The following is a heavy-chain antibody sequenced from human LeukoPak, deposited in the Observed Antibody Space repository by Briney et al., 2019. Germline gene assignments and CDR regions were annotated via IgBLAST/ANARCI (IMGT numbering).Heavy chain of an antibody. D-gene: IGHD5-24*01. J-gene: IGHJ1*01. V-gene: IGHV3-53*01. CDR1: GFTVSSTY. CDR2: IYSGGST. Sequence: GRSLRLSCAASGFTVSSTYMSWVRQAPGKGLEWVSVIYSGGSTYYADSVKGRFTISRDNSKNTLYLQMNSLRAEDTAVYYCASPGGQHRDGYIWGQGTLVTVSS. CDR3: ASPGGQHRDGYI.